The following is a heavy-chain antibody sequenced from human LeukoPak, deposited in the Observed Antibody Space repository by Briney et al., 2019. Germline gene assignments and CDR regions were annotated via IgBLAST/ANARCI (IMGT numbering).Heavy chain of an antibody. D-gene: IGHD3-9*01. CDR2: INHSGST. Sequence: SETLSLTCAVYGGSFSGYYWSWIRQPPGKGLEWIGEINHSGSTNYNPSLKSRVTISVDTSKNQFSLKLSSVTAADTAVYYCAKSDAQDFDWLAIFDCWGQGTLVTVSS. CDR3: AKSDAQDFDWLAIFDC. CDR1: GGSFSGYY. J-gene: IGHJ4*02. V-gene: IGHV4-34*01.